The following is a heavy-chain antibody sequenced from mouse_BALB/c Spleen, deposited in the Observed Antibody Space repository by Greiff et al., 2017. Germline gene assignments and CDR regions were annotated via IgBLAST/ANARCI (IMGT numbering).Heavy chain of an antibody. CDR1: GFTFSSYG. D-gene: IGHD2-1*01. J-gene: IGHJ1*01. V-gene: IGHV5-6*02. CDR3: ARGGGNYFDD. Sequence: DVKLQESGGDLVTPGRSLYLSCAASGFTFSSYGMSWVRQTPDTRLEWVATISSGGSYTYEPDSVKGRLTISRDKGKNTLYLQMSSLKSEDTAMYYCARGGGNYFDDWGAGTTVTVSA. CDR2: ISSGGSYT.